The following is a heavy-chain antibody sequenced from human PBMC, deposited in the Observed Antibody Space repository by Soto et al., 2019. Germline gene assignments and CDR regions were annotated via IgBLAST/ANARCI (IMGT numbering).Heavy chain of an antibody. D-gene: IGHD3-10*01. CDR1: GFTFSSYD. V-gene: IGHV3-13*01. CDR2: IGIAGDT. CDR3: ARGVYYGSGSYYNDY. Sequence: GGSLRLSCAASGFTFSSYDMHWVRQATGKGLEWVSGIGIAGDTYYPGSVKGRFTISRENAKNSLYLQMNSLRAGDTAVYYCARGVYYGSGSYYNDYWGQGTLVTVSS. J-gene: IGHJ4*02.